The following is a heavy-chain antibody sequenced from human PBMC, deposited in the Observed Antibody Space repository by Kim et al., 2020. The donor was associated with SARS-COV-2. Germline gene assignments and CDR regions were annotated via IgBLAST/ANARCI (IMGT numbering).Heavy chain of an antibody. Sequence: GGSLRLSCAASGFTFSSYAMHWVRQAPGKGLEWVAVISYDGSNKYYADSVKGRFTISRDNSKNTLYLQMNSLRAEDTAVYHCARGWGYGDYWGQGTLVTVSS. V-gene: IGHV3-30*04. CDR2: ISYDGSNK. CDR1: GFTFSSYA. D-gene: IGHD3-16*01. CDR3: ARGWGYGDY. J-gene: IGHJ4*02.